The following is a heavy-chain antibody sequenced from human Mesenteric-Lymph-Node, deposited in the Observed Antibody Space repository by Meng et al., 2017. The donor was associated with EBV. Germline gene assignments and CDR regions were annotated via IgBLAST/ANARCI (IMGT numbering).Heavy chain of an antibody. CDR2: TYYRSKWYN. J-gene: IGHJ4*02. V-gene: IGHV6-1*01. Sequence: QGQLQPSGPGRVKPPHALSLTCAISGDSVSNPNVAWNWIRQSPSRGLEWLGRTYYRSKWYNEYAQSVKGRITINPDTSKSEFSLQLNSVTPDDTAVYYCSRESWRAFDYWGQGTLVTVSS. CDR3: SRESWRAFDY. CDR1: GDSVSNPNVA.